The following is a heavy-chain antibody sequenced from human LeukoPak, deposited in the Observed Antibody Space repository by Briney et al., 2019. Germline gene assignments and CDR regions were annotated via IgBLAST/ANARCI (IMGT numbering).Heavy chain of an antibody. Sequence: SETLSLTCTVSGGSIGSYYWTWIRQAPGKGQEWIGYIYAGGKTRSSPSLESRVSISVDTSKSQFSLKLTSVTAADTAAYCCARGVSGFWLSFDLWGQGALVSVSS. CDR3: ARGVSGFWLSFDL. D-gene: IGHD3-10*01. J-gene: IGHJ4*02. CDR1: GGSIGSYY. CDR2: IYAGGKT. V-gene: IGHV4-4*09.